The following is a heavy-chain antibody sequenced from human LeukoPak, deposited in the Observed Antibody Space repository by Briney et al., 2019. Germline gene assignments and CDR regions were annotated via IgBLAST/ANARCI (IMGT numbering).Heavy chain of an antibody. CDR2: INHSGST. D-gene: IGHD3-10*01. CDR1: GGSFSGYY. J-gene: IGHJ4*02. Sequence: SETLSPTCAVYGGSFSGYYWSWIRQPPGKGLEWIGEINHSGSTKYNPSLKSRVTISVDKAKNQFSLKVSSVTAADTAVYYCARVGFGELFPLDYWGQGTLVTVSS. V-gene: IGHV4-34*01. CDR3: ARVGFGELFPLDY.